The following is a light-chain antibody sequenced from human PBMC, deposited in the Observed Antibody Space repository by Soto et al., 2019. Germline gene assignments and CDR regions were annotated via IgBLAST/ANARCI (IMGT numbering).Light chain of an antibody. Sequence: LGQPASISCRSSQSLVHSDGRTYLSWFQQRPGQSPRRLIYKVSNRDSGVPDRFSGGGSGTDFTLRISRVEAEDVGVYYCLVGTHGVTFGQGTRLEIK. CDR3: LVGTHGVT. CDR1: QSLVHSDGRTY. J-gene: IGKJ5*01. CDR2: KVS. V-gene: IGKV2-30*02.